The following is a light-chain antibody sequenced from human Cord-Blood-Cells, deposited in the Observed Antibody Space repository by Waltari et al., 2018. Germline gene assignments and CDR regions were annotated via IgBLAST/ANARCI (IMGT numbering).Light chain of an antibody. J-gene: IGKJ1*01. CDR2: SAS. V-gene: IGKV1-NL1*01. CDR1: QGISKS. CDR3: QQYYSTPT. Sequence: DIQMTQSPSSQSASVGDPVTITCRASQGISKSLAWYQQKPGKAPMHLLYSASSLESGVPSRFSGSGSGTDYTLTISSLQPEDFATYYCQQYYSTPTFGQGTKVEIK.